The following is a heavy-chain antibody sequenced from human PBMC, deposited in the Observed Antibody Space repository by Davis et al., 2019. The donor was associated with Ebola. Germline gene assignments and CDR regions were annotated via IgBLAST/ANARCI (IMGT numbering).Heavy chain of an antibody. J-gene: IGHJ6*02. CDR3: ATGANMDF. D-gene: IGHD3-10*01. CDR1: GYIFTGYY. V-gene: IGHV1-46*01. Sequence: ASVKVSCKASGYIFTGYYIHWVRQAPGQGLEWMGRINPKEGTTTFAQKFQGRVIVTRDRSTNTVYMEMHSLKYDESAVYYCATGANMDFWGQGTTVTVSS. CDR2: INPKEGTT.